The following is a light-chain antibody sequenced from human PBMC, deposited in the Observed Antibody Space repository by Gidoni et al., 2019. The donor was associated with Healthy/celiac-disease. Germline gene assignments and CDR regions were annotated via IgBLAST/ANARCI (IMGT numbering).Light chain of an antibody. CDR2: EGS. V-gene: IGKV1-5*03. J-gene: IGKJ2*01. CDR1: ESISNW. CDR3: QQYSRYPYN. Sequence: DIQMTQSPSTLSASVGDRVTITCRASESISNWLAWYQHRPGRAPRLMIYEGSNLKSGVPSRFSGGGSGTEFTLTITSLQSDDFATYYCQQYSRYPYNLGQGTKLEIK.